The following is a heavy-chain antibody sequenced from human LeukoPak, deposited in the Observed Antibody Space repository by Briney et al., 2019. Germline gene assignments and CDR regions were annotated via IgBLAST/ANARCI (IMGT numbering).Heavy chain of an antibody. V-gene: IGHV3-23*01. CDR3: SSTSRRHGTLLGYMDV. Sequence: GGSLRLSCSASGFTFRNYAMSWVRQAPGKGLEWVSAISGSGGSTYYADSVKGRFTISRDNSKNTLYLQMNSLRAEDTAVYYCSSTSRRHGTLLGYMDVWGKGTTVTVSS. J-gene: IGHJ6*03. D-gene: IGHD2-2*01. CDR1: GFTFRNYA. CDR2: ISGSGGST.